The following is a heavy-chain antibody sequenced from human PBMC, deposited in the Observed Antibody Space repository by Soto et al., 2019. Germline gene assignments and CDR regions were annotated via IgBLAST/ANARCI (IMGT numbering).Heavy chain of an antibody. D-gene: IGHD3-16*01. CDR1: GDSVSSNSAA. J-gene: IGHJ3*02. V-gene: IGHV6-1*01. CDR2: TYYRSKWYN. Sequence: SQTLSLTCAISGDSVSSNSAAWNWIRQSPSRGLEWLGRTYYRSKWYNDYAVSVKSRITINPDTSKNQFSLQLNSVTPEDTAVYYCARDHGDEDLGGGAFDIWGQGTMVTVSS. CDR3: ARDHGDEDLGGGAFDI.